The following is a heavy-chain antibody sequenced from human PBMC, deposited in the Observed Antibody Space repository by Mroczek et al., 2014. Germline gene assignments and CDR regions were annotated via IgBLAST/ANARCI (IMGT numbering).Heavy chain of an antibody. V-gene: IGHV1-46*03. J-gene: IGHJ5*02. Sequence: QVQLVQSGAEVKKPGASVKVSCKASGYTFTSYYMHWVRQAPGQGLEWMGIINPSGGSTSYAQKFQGRVTMTRDTSTSTVYMELSSLRSEDTAVYYCARDSADVEWLRFGWFDPWGQGTLVTVSS. CDR2: INPSGGST. CDR3: ARDSADVEWLRFGWFDP. D-gene: IGHD5-12*01. CDR1: GYTFTSYY.